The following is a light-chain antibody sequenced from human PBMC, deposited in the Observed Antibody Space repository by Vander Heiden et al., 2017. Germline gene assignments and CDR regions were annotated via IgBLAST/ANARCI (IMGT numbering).Light chain of an antibody. Sequence: HSALTPPASVSGSPGQSIALSCTGTSSDVGGYNSVSWYQQHPGKAPKLLIYDVTYRPSGVSNRFSGSKSGNTASLTISGLQNEDEADYYCSSYTSSSTLVFGTGTKVTVL. CDR1: SSDVGGYNS. J-gene: IGLJ1*01. CDR3: SSYTSSSTLV. CDR2: DVT. V-gene: IGLV2-14*03.